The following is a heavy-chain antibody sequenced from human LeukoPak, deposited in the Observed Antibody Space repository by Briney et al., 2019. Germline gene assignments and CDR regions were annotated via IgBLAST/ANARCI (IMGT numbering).Heavy chain of an antibody. CDR1: GFTVSSNF. D-gene: IGHD3-10*01. CDR3: ASYFGRS. J-gene: IGHJ5*02. CDR2: IYSGGST. V-gene: IGHV3-53*01. Sequence: GGSLRLSCAAAGFTVSSNFMMWGRQARGKGLEWVSFIYSGGSTDYADSVKGRFTISRDTFRNTLYLQMNNLRAEDTAVYYCASYFGRSWGQGTLVTVSS.